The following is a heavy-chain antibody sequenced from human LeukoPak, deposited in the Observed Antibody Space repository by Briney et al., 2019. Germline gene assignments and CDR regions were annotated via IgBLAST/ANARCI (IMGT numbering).Heavy chain of an antibody. V-gene: IGHV3-30-3*01. CDR2: ISYDGSNK. Sequence: GRSLRLSCAASGFTFSSYAMHWVRQAPGKGLEWVAVISYDGSNKYYADSVKGRFTISRDNSKNTLYLQMNSLRAEDTAVYYCARGGWYCGGDCYSSHFDYWGQGTLVTVSS. CDR1: GFTFSSYA. J-gene: IGHJ4*02. CDR3: ARGGWYCGGDCYSSHFDY. D-gene: IGHD2-21*02.